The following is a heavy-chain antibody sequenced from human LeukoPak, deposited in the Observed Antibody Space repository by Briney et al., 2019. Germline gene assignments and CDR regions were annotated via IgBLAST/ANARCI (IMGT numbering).Heavy chain of an antibody. J-gene: IGHJ4*02. D-gene: IGHD3-9*01. Sequence: GXSLRLSCAASGFTFSGSAMHWVRQASGKGLEWVGRIRSKANSYATAYAASVKGRFTISRDDSKNTAYLQMNSLKTEDTAVYYCTRQTLTGYPDYWGQGTLVTVSS. CDR3: TRQTLTGYPDY. CDR2: IRSKANSYAT. V-gene: IGHV3-73*01. CDR1: GFTFSGSA.